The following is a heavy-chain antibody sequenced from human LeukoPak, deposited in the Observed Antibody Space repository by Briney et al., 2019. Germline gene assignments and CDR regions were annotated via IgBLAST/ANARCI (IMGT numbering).Heavy chain of an antibody. CDR3: ARAYYDSSGHYYPFDY. J-gene: IGHJ4*02. D-gene: IGHD3-22*01. CDR2: IYYTGST. V-gene: IGHV4-59*08. Sequence: PSETLSLTCTVSGGSISSYYWRWIRQPPGKGLEWIGYIYYTGSTNYNPSLKGRVTISVDTSKNQFSLKLNSVTAADTAVYYCARAYYDSSGHYYPFDYWGQGTLVTVSS. CDR1: GGSISSYY.